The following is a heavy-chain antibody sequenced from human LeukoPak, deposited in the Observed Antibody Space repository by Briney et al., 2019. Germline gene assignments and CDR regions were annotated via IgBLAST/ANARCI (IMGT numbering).Heavy chain of an antibody. CDR1: GFTFSSYS. CDR3: ASWGYQLPDGAFDI. J-gene: IGHJ3*02. V-gene: IGHV3-21*01. Sequence: PGGSLRLSCAASGFTFSSYSMNWVRQAPGKGLEWVSSISSSSSYIYYADSVKGRFTISRDNAKNSLYLQMNSLRAEDTAVYYCASWGYQLPDGAFDIWGQGTMVTVSS. D-gene: IGHD2-2*01. CDR2: ISSSSSYI.